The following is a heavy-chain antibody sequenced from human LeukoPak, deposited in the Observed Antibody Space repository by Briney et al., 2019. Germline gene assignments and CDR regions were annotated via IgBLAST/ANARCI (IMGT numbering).Heavy chain of an antibody. CDR3: TTVGCSGGGCYYNF. V-gene: IGHV3-15*01. CDR2: IKSKTDGGTT. Sequence: PGGSLRLSCAASGFTFSNAWMNWVRQAPGKGLEWVGRIKSKTDGGTTDYAAPVKGRFSISRDDSKNTLFLQMNSLKTEDTAVYYCTTVGCSGGGCYYNFWGQGTLVTVSS. D-gene: IGHD2-15*01. J-gene: IGHJ4*02. CDR1: GFTFSNAW.